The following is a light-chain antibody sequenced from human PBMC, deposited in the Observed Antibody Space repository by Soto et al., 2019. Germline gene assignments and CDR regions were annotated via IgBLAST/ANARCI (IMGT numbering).Light chain of an antibody. Sequence: VLTQSPGPLSLSPGERAPLSCRASQSVSSSYLAWYQQKPGQAPRLLIYDASNRATGIPARFSGSGSGTDFTLTISSLEPEDFAVYYGQQRSNWPPGFGQGTRLEIK. CDR1: QSVSSSY. V-gene: IGKV3D-20*02. CDR3: QQRSNWPPG. CDR2: DAS. J-gene: IGKJ5*01.